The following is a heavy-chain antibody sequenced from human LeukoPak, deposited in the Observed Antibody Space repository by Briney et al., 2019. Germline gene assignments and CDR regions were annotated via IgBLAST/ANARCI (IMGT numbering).Heavy chain of an antibody. J-gene: IGHJ4*02. D-gene: IGHD3-10*01. CDR2: IESKTDGGTT. Sequence: GGSLRLSCAASGFSSSGAWMSWDRQIPGKGLEWVGRIESKTDGGTTDYAAPVKGRFTISRDDSTNTLYLQMNSLKSEDTAVYYCTTYGSGRKFDYWGQGILVTVSS. CDR1: GFSSSGAW. CDR3: TTYGSGRKFDY. V-gene: IGHV3-15*04.